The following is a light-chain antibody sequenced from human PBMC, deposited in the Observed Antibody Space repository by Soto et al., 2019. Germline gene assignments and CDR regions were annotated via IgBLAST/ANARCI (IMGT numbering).Light chain of an antibody. V-gene: IGKV3-15*01. CDR1: QSVSID. CDR3: QQYNNWPPWT. CDR2: GAS. J-gene: IGKJ1*01. Sequence: EIWITQSPSTLSGSPGERSTLSCRASQSVSIDLAWYQQTPGQAPRLLIYGASTRATGIPVRFSGSASGTEFTLTIRSLQSEDFAVYYCQQYNNWPPWTFGQGTKVDIK.